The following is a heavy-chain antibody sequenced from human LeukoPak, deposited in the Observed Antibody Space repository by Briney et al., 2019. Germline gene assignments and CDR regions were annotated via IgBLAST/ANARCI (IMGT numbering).Heavy chain of an antibody. V-gene: IGHV3-30-3*01. Sequence: GRSLRLSCAASGFTFSSYAMHWVRQAPGKGLEWVAVISYDGSNKYYADSVKGRFTISRDNSKNTLYLQMNSLRAEDTAVYYCARCRGSYSYFDYWGQGTLVTVSS. CDR3: ARCRGSYSYFDY. CDR1: GFTFSSYA. CDR2: ISYDGSNK. J-gene: IGHJ4*02. D-gene: IGHD1-26*01.